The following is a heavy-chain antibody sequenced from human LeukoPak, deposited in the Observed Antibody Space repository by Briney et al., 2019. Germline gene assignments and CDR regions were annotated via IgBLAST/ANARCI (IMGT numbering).Heavy chain of an antibody. V-gene: IGHV1-18*01. D-gene: IGHD4-17*01. Sequence: ASVKVSCKASGHPFDNFGLTWVRQAPGQGLEWMGWISAYNGNTHYAQKFRGRLTLTTETSTSTAYLELRSLKSDDTAVYYCARDRVGGDLTGVSLYWGQGTLVTVSS. CDR3: ARDRVGGDLTGVSLY. J-gene: IGHJ4*01. CDR1: GHPFDNFG. CDR2: ISAYNGNT.